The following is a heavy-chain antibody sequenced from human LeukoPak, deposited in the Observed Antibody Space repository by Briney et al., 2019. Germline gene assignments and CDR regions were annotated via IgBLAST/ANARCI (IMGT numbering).Heavy chain of an antibody. CDR1: GGTFSSYA. V-gene: IGHV1-69*04. CDR2: IIPILGIA. Sequence: ASVKVSCKASGGTFSSYAISWVRQAPGQGLEWMGRIIPILGIANYAQKFQGRVTITADKSTSTAYMELSSLRSEDTAVYYCARVLTPPGSYDSSYNYMDVWGKGTTVTVSS. CDR3: ARVLTPPGSYDSSYNYMDV. D-gene: IGHD3-10*01. J-gene: IGHJ6*03.